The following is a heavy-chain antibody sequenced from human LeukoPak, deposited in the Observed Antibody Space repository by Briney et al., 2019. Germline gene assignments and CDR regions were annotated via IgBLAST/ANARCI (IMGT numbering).Heavy chain of an antibody. CDR3: ARGGLENGYHSNDGFDI. CDR2: IYTTGST. V-gene: IGHV4-4*07. Sequence: SETLSLTCIVSGDSFSPYYWAWIRQPAGMGLEWIGRIYTTGSTDYNPSLKSRVTLSLDMSKNQVSLKLTSVTAADTAVYYCARGGLENGYHSNDGFDIWGQGTMVTVSS. J-gene: IGHJ3*02. D-gene: IGHD3-22*01. CDR1: GDSFSPYY.